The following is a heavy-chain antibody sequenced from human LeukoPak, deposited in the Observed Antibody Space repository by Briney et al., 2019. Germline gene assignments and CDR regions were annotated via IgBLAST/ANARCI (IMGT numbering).Heavy chain of an antibody. CDR2: IYYSGGT. J-gene: IGHJ4*02. V-gene: IGHV4-59*01. CDR3: ARGWDGIAVAGSFDY. CDR1: GGSISGYY. Sequence: SETLSLTCTVSGGSISGYYWSWIRQPPGKGLEWLGDIYYSGGTNYNPSLTSRVTMSVDTSKNQFSLKLNSVTAADTAVYYCARGWDGIAVAGSFDYWGQGTLVTVSS. D-gene: IGHD6-19*01.